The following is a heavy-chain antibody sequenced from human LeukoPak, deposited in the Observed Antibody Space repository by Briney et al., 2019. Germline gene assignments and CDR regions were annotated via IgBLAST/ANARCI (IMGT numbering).Heavy chain of an antibody. CDR1: GYSFTNYW. CDR2: IYPGDSDT. CDR3: ATSSIAARYYYYYMDV. V-gene: IGHV5-51*01. Sequence: GESLKISCKGSGYSFTNYWIAWVRQMPGKGLEWMGIIYPGDSDTRYSPSFQGQVTISADKSISTAYLQWSSLKASDTAMYYCATSSIAARYYYYYMDVWGKGTTVTVSS. D-gene: IGHD6-6*01. J-gene: IGHJ6*03.